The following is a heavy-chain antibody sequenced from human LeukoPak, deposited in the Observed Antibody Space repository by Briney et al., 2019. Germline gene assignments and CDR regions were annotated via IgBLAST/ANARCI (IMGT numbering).Heavy chain of an antibody. J-gene: IGHJ6*02. CDR2: IIPIFGTA. Sequence: GSSVKVSCKASGGTFSSYAISWVRQASGQGLEWMGGIIPIFGTANYAQKFQGRVTIAADESTSTAYMELSSLRSEDTAVYYCARGPHPIVVVPAAISYYYYYGMDVWGQGTTVTVSS. CDR1: GGTFSSYA. V-gene: IGHV1-69*01. CDR3: ARGPHPIVVVPAAISYYYYYGMDV. D-gene: IGHD2-2*01.